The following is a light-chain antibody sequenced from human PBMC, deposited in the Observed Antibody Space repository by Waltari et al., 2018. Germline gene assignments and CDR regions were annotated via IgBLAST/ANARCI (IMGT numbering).Light chain of an antibody. Sequence: DIQMTQSTPSLPPSLGDSVTSTCRASQSISSYLNWYQQKPGKAPKLLIYAASSLQSGVPSRFSGSGSGTDFTLTISSLQPEDFATYYCQQSYSTLVTFGQGTKVEIK. CDR3: QQSYSTLVT. CDR2: AAS. V-gene: IGKV1-39*01. J-gene: IGKJ1*01. CDR1: QSISSY.